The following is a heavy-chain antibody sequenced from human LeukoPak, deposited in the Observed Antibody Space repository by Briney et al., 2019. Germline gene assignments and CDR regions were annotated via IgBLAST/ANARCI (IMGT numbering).Heavy chain of an antibody. V-gene: IGHV3-23*01. J-gene: IGHJ2*01. Sequence: GGSLRLSCAASGFTFNNYAMNWVRQGPGEGLEWVSAISGTGGSAYYADSVKGRFTISRDSSKNTLFLHMNTLRADDTAIYYCAKDRTVGASYWYFDLWGRGTLVTVSS. CDR3: AKDRTVGASYWYFDL. CDR2: ISGTGGSA. D-gene: IGHD1-26*01. CDR1: GFTFNNYA.